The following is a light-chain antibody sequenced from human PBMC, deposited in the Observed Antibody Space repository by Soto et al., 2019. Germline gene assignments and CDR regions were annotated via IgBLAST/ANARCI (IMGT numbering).Light chain of an antibody. Sequence: DIQMTQSPSTLSASVGDRVTITCRASHTITTWLAWYQQKPGRAPKLLIYDASTLDSGVPSRFSGSGSGIEFTLSISSLQPDDFATYYCQQYNSHSWTFGQGTKVDIK. V-gene: IGKV1-5*01. CDR2: DAS. J-gene: IGKJ1*01. CDR3: QQYNSHSWT. CDR1: HTITTW.